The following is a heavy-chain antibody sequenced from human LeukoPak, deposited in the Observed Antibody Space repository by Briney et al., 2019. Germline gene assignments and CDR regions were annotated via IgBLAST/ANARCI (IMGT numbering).Heavy chain of an antibody. CDR3: ARGGRMMGPYYYYMDV. CDR1: GFTFSSYD. J-gene: IGHJ6*03. Sequence: AGGSLRLSCAASGFTFSSYDMHWVRQATGKGLEWVSAIGTAGDTYYPGSVKGRFTNSRENAKNSLYLQMNSLRAGDTAVYYCARGGRMMGPYYYYMDVWGKGTTVTVSS. V-gene: IGHV3-13*01. CDR2: IGTAGDT. D-gene: IGHD1-26*01.